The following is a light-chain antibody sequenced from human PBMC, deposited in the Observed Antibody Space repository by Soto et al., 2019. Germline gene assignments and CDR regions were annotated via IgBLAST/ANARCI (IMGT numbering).Light chain of an antibody. CDR1: QSVSSSY. CDR3: QQYGDSPAT. CDR2: GAF. Sequence: EIVFTQSPGTLSLSLGERATISCRASQSVSSSYLAWYQQKPGQAPRLLSDGAFNRATGIPDRFSGSGSGTDFTLTFSRLEPEDFAVYYCQQYGDSPATFGPGAKLDIK. J-gene: IGKJ3*01. V-gene: IGKV3-20*01.